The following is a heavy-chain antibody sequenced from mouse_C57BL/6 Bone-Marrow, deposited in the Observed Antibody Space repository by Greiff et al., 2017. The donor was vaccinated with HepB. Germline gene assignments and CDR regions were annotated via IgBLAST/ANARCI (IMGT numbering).Heavy chain of an antibody. CDR3: ARCRNDGYSYFDY. CDR2: IDPNSGGT. J-gene: IGHJ2*01. Sequence: QVHVKQPGAELVKPGASVKLSCKASGYTFTSYWMHWVKQRPGRGLEWIGRIDPNSGGTKYNEKFKSKATLTVDKPSSTAYMQLSSLTSEDSAVYYCARCRNDGYSYFDYWGQGTTLTVSS. CDR1: GYTFTSYW. V-gene: IGHV1-72*01. D-gene: IGHD2-3*01.